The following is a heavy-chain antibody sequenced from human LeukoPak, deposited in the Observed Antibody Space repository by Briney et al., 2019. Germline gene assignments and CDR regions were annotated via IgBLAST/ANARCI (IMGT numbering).Heavy chain of an antibody. V-gene: IGHV3-21*01. D-gene: IGHD3-10*01. J-gene: IGHJ6*03. CDR1: GFTFSSYS. CDR2: ISSSSSYI. CDR3: ARGGIGYYYYYYMDV. Sequence: PGGSLRLSCAASGFTFSSYSMNWVRQAPGKGLEWVSSISSSSSYIYYADSVKGRFTISRDNAKNSLYLQMNSLRAEDTAVYYCARGGIGYYYYYYMDVWGKGATVTISS.